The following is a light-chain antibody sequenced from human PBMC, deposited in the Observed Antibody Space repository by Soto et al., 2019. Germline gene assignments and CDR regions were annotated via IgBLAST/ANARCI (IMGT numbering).Light chain of an antibody. V-gene: IGLV3-21*02. CDR1: NIGSKS. CDR2: DDS. Sequence: SYELTQPPSVSVAPGQTATLTCGGNNIGSKSVHWYQQRPGQAPVLVVSDDSDRPSGIPDRFSGSNSGNTATLTISRVEAGDEADYSCQVWDSTGHWVFGGGTKLTVL. CDR3: QVWDSTGHWV. J-gene: IGLJ3*02.